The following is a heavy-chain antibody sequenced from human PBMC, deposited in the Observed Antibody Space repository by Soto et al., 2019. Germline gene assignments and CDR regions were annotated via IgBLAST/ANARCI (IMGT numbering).Heavy chain of an antibody. CDR1: GGSISSGGYY. D-gene: IGHD3-22*01. Sequence: QVQLQESGPGLVKPSQTLSLTCTVSGGSISSGGYYWSWIRQHPGKGLEWIGYIYYSGSTYYNPSLKSRVTXXVXTXXNQFSLKLSSVTAADTAVYYCARRDIVVVIYAFDIWGQGTMVTVSS. CDR2: IYYSGST. V-gene: IGHV4-31*03. J-gene: IGHJ3*02. CDR3: ARRDIVVVIYAFDI.